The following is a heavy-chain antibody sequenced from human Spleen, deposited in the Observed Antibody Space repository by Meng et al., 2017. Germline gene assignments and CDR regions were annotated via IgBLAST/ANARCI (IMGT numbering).Heavy chain of an antibody. D-gene: IGHD5-18*01. V-gene: IGHV2-5*02. CDR1: GFSFSSSGVG. J-gene: IGHJ4*02. Sequence: WKLFGPSLGQPKQTLSLTCTFSGFSFSSSGVGVGWIRQPPGKALEWLALIYWDDDTSYSPSLKSRLTITKDTSKNQVVLTMINMDPVDTATYYCAHMSRYSYDVLFDYWGQGTLVTVSS. CDR2: IYWDDDT. CDR3: AHMSRYSYDVLFDY.